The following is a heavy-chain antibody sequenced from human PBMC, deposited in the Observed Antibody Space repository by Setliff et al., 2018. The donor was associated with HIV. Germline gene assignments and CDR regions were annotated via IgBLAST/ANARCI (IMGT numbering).Heavy chain of an antibody. CDR2: IYYSGPT. V-gene: IGHV4-61*05. CDR1: DGSISGSSCY. Sequence: KPSETLSLTCTVSDGSISGSSCYWGWIRQSPGKGLEWIGYIYYSGPTNYNPSLKSRLTISVDRSKNQFSLKLSSVTAADTAVYYCTRGARSGYDLSRQPFDYWGQGTLVTVSS. J-gene: IGHJ4*02. CDR3: TRGARSGYDLSRQPFDY. D-gene: IGHD5-12*01.